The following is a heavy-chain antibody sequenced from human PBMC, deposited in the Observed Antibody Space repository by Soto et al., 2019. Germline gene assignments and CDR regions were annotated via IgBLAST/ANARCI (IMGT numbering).Heavy chain of an antibody. D-gene: IGHD2-21*02. J-gene: IGHJ3*01. Sequence: EVQLLESGGGLVQPGGSLRLSCAASGFTFNTYAMNCVRHAPGKGLEWVASISGSGGTINYADSVKGRFTTSRDTSTNTLYLQMNSLSAEDTAVYYCAKGFIVVVTAIRPDDNFDVWGQGTMVTVSS. V-gene: IGHV3-23*01. CDR1: GFTFNTYA. CDR3: AKGFIVVVTAIRPDDNFDV. CDR2: ISGSGGTI.